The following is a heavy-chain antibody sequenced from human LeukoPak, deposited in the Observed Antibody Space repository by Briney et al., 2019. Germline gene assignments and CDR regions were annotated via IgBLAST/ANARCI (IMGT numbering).Heavy chain of an antibody. CDR3: ARAGGYYDSSGYYLHYFDY. J-gene: IGHJ4*02. D-gene: IGHD3-22*01. CDR2: IYHSGST. V-gene: IGHV4-4*02. Sequence: SGTLSLTCAVSGGSISSSNWWSWVRQPPGKGLEWIGEIYHSGSTNYNPSLKSRVTISVDTSKNQFSLKLSSVTAADTAVYYCARAGGYYDSSGYYLHYFDYWGQGTLVTVSS. CDR1: GGSISSSNW.